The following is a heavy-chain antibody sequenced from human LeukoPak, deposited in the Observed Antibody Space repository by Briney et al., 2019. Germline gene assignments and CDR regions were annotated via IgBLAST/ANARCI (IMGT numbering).Heavy chain of an antibody. CDR1: GFTFSNAW. J-gene: IGHJ6*04. Sequence: GGSLRLSCAASGFTFSNAWMSWVRQAPGKGLEWVGRIKSKTDGGTTDYAAPVKGRFTISRDDSKNTLYLQMNSLKTEDTAVYYCTTDEYCSSTSCYHYYYYGMDVWGKGTTVTVSS. D-gene: IGHD2-2*01. CDR3: TTDEYCSSTSCYHYYYYGMDV. CDR2: IKSKTDGGTT. V-gene: IGHV3-15*01.